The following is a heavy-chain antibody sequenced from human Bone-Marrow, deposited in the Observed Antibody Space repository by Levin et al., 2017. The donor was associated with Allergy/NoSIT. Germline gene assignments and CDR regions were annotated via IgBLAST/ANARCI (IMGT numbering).Heavy chain of an antibody. CDR2: IRHDGTKK. D-gene: IGHD6-13*01. CDR3: AKDRNEYGSSWPCD. J-gene: IGHJ4*02. CDR1: RFTFSSFG. Sequence: PGGSLRLSCAASRFTFSSFGMHWVRQAPGKGLEWVALIRHDGTKKYYADSVRGRFTISRDNSKNTLYLQMNSLRSEDTAVYYCAKDRNEYGSSWPCDWGQGTLITVSS. V-gene: IGHV3-30*02.